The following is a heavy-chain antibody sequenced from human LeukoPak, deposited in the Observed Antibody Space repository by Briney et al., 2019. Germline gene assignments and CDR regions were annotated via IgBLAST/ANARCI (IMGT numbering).Heavy chain of an antibody. CDR1: GGSISSSSYY. CDR2: IYYSGST. Sequence: SETLSLTCTVSGGSISSSSYYWGWIRQPPGKGLEWIGSIYYSGSTYYNPSLKSRVTISVDTSKNQFSLKLSSVTAADTAVYYCARMGIAAAGGRGNWFDPWGRGPLVTVSS. V-gene: IGHV4-39*01. J-gene: IGHJ5*02. CDR3: ARMGIAAAGGRGNWFDP. D-gene: IGHD6-13*01.